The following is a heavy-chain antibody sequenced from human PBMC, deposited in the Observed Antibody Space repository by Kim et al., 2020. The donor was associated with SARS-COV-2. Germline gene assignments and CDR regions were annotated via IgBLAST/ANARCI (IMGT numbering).Heavy chain of an antibody. CDR2: INHSGST. Sequence: SETLSLTCAVYGGSFSGYYWSWIRQPPGKGLEWIGEINHSGSTNYNPSLKSRVTISVDTSKNQFSLKLSSVTAADTAVYYCARAYMVRGVTYYFDYWGQGTLVTVSS. D-gene: IGHD3-10*01. CDR1: GGSFSGYY. CDR3: ARAYMVRGVTYYFDY. V-gene: IGHV4-34*01. J-gene: IGHJ4*02.